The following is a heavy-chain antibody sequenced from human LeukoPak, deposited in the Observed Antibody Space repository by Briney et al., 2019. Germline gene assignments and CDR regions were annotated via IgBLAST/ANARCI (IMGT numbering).Heavy chain of an antibody. CDR3: ARVGVWFGELPDGNY. CDR2: IRYDGSNK. J-gene: IGHJ4*02. D-gene: IGHD3-10*01. Sequence: GGSLRLSCAASGFTFSSYGMHWVRQAPGKGLEWVAFIRYDGSNKYYADSVKGRFTISRDNSKNTLYLQMNSLRAEDTAVYYCARVGVWFGELPDGNYWGQGTLVTVSS. V-gene: IGHV3-30*02. CDR1: GFTFSSYG.